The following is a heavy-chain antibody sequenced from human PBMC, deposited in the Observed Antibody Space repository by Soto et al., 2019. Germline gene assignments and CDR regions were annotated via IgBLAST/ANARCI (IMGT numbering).Heavy chain of an antibody. CDR2: ISYDGSNK. J-gene: IGHJ6*02. Sequence: GGSLRLSCAASGFTFSSYGMHWVRQAPGKGLEWVAVISYDGSNKYYADSVRGRFTISRDNSKNTLYLQMNSLRAEDTAVYYCAKDRRVLRYFDWLSPEHYYYYGMDVWGQGTTVTVSS. CDR3: AKDRRVLRYFDWLSPEHYYYYGMDV. D-gene: IGHD3-9*01. V-gene: IGHV3-30*18. CDR1: GFTFSSYG.